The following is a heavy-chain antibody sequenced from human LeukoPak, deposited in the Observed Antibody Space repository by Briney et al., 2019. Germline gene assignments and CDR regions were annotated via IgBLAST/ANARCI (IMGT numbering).Heavy chain of an antibody. CDR1: GYTFTSYY. CDR2: INPSGGST. Sequence: GASVKVSCKASGYTFTSYYMHWVRQAPGQGLEWMGIINPSGGSTSYAQKFQGRVTMTEDTSTDTAYMELSSLRSEDTAVYYCATDFRTSYAKGDYYYYGMDVWGQGTTVTVSS. CDR3: ATDFRTSYAKGDYYYYGMDV. V-gene: IGHV1-46*01. J-gene: IGHJ6*02. D-gene: IGHD2-2*01.